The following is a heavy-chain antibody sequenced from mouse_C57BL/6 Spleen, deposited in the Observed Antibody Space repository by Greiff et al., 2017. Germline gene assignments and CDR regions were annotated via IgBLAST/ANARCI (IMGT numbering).Heavy chain of an antibody. J-gene: IGHJ4*01. CDR3: ARNPAYLYSNVYYAMDY. CDR2: IWTGGGT. Sequence: VKVVESGPGLVAPSQSLSITCTVSGFSLTSYAISWVRQPPGKGLEWLGVIWTGGGTNYNSALKSRLSISKDNSKSQVFLKMNSLQTDDTARYYCARNPAYLYSNVYYAMDYWGQGTSVTVSS. CDR1: GFSLTSYA. V-gene: IGHV2-9-1*01. D-gene: IGHD2-5*01.